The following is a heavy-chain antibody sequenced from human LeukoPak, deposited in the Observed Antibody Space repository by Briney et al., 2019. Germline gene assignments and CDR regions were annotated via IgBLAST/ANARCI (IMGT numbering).Heavy chain of an antibody. Sequence: ASVKVSCKASGYTFTSYYMHWVRQAPGQGLEWMGIINPSGGSTSYAQKFQGRVTMTRDTSTSTVYMELRSLRSEDTAVYYCARGGYCSGGSCYADDAFDIWGQGTMVTVSS. D-gene: IGHD2-15*01. J-gene: IGHJ3*02. CDR3: ARGGYCSGGSCYADDAFDI. CDR1: GYTFTSYY. CDR2: INPSGGST. V-gene: IGHV1-46*01.